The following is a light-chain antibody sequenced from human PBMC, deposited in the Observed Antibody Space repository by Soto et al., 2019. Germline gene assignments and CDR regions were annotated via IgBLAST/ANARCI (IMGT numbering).Light chain of an antibody. Sequence: QSALTQPASVSGSPGQSIAISCTGTSSDVGGYSCVSWYQQQPGKAPKLVISVVSNRPSGVSDRFSGSKSGNTASLTISGLQTEDEADYYCASYTTSSTYVFGTGTKVTVL. CDR3: ASYTTSSTYV. J-gene: IGLJ1*01. V-gene: IGLV2-14*01. CDR1: SSDVGGYSC. CDR2: VVS.